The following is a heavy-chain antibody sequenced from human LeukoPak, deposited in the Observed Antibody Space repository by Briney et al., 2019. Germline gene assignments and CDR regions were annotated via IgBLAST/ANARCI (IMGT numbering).Heavy chain of an antibody. CDR2: IYHSGST. Sequence: PSQTLSLTCTVSGGSISSGGYYWSWIRQPPGKGLEWIGYIYHSGSTYYNPSLKSRVTISVDRSKNQFSLKLSSVTAADTAVYYCARVVAYSNNMEYYFDYWGQGTLVTVSS. CDR1: GGSISSGGYY. D-gene: IGHD4-11*01. V-gene: IGHV4-30-2*01. J-gene: IGHJ4*02. CDR3: ARVVAYSNNMEYYFDY.